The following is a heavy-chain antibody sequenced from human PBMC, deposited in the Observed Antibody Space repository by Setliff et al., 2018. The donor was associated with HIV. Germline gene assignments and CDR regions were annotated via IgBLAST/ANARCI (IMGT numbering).Heavy chain of an antibody. Sequence: ASETLSLTCTVSGGSISSHYWTWIRQPPGKGLEWIGYIYYSGSTNYNASLKSRLSMSVDTSKKQFSLKLRSVTAADMAVYYCARDPRERWGSTYWYFDVWGRGTLVTVSS. CDR1: GGSISSHY. J-gene: IGHJ2*01. D-gene: IGHD7-27*01. V-gene: IGHV4-59*11. CDR2: IYYSGST. CDR3: ARDPRERWGSTYWYFDV.